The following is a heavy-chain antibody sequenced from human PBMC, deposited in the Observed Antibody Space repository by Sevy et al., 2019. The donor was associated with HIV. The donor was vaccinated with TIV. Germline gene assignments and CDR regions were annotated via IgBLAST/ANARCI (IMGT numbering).Heavy chain of an antibody. V-gene: IGHV3-11*01. CDR2: ISSSGSTI. CDR1: GFTFSDYY. J-gene: IGHJ3*02. CDR3: VRDLSRTGIRGAFDI. D-gene: IGHD7-27*01. Sequence: GGSLRLSCAASGFTFSDYYMSWIRQAPGKGLEWVSYISSSGSTIYYADSVKGRFTISRDNAKNSLYLQMNSLRAEDTAVYYCVRDLSRTGIRGAFDIWGQGTMVTVSS.